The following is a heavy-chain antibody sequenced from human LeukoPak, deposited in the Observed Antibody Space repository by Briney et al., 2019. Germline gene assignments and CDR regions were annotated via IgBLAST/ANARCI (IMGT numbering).Heavy chain of an antibody. V-gene: IGHV1-69-2*01. CDR2: VDPEDGEA. CDR1: GYTFTGYY. D-gene: IGHD6-13*01. Sequence: ATVKISCKVSGYTFTGYYMHWVQQAPGKGLEWMGLVDPEDGEAIYAEKFQGRVTITADTSTDTAYMELSSLRSEDTAVYYCATLFIPIAAAGKLDYWGQGTLVTVSS. CDR3: ATLFIPIAAAGKLDY. J-gene: IGHJ4*02.